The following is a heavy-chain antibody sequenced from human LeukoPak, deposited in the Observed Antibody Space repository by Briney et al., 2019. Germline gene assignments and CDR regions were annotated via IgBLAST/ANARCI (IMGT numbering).Heavy chain of an antibody. V-gene: IGHV4-4*07. D-gene: IGHD3-22*01. J-gene: IGHJ3*02. CDR3: AHYYDSRGVGAFDI. Sequence: PSETLSLTCTVSGGSISSYYWSWIRQPAGKGLEWIGRIYTSGSTNYNTSLKSRVTMSVDTSKNQFSLKLSSVTAADTAVYYCAHYYDSRGVGAFDIWGQGTMVTVSS. CDR2: IYTSGST. CDR1: GGSISSYY.